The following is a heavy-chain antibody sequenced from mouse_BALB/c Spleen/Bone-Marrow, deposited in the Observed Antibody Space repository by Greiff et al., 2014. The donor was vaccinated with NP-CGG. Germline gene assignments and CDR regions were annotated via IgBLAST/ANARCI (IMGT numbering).Heavy chain of an antibody. J-gene: IGHJ2*01. CDR2: FYPGSDSI. Sequence: VQLQQSGAGLVKPGASVKLSCKASGYTFTGFIIYWVKQRPGQGLEWIGWFYPGSDSIKYNEKFKDKVTLTADISYSTVYMEISRLESEDSAVYVCDKHLYYLDYWGQGTTLTVSS. CDR1: GYTFTGFI. CDR3: DKHLYYLDY. V-gene: IGHV1-62-2*01.